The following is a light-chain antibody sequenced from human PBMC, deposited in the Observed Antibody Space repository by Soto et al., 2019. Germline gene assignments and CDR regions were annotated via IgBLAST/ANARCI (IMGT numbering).Light chain of an antibody. Sequence: EILLTQSPGTLSLSPGESATLSCRASQSLGSTYLAWYQQRPGQAPRLLIFGASSRAPGIPDRFSGSGSGTDFTLTIIRLEPEDFALYYCQHYGSSPRYTFGQGTKLEIK. J-gene: IGKJ2*01. V-gene: IGKV3-20*01. CDR2: GAS. CDR3: QHYGSSPRYT. CDR1: QSLGSTY.